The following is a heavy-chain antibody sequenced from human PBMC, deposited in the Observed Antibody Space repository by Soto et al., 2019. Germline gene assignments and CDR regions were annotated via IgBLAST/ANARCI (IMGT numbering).Heavy chain of an antibody. CDR3: AKSIAVAGAPDY. CDR2: ISYDGSNK. V-gene: IGHV3-30*18. Sequence: QVQLVESGGGVVQPGRSLRLSCAASGFTFSSYGMHWVRQAPGKGLEWVAVISYDGSNKYYADSVKGRFTISRDNSKNTLYLQINSLRAEDTAVYYCAKSIAVAGAPDYWGQGTLVTVSS. J-gene: IGHJ4*02. D-gene: IGHD6-19*01. CDR1: GFTFSSYG.